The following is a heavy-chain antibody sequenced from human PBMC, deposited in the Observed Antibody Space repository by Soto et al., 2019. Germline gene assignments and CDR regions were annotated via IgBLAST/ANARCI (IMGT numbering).Heavy chain of an antibody. CDR3: SRIGTVLTPDDS. CDR2: ISSGGSKI. J-gene: IGHJ4*02. V-gene: IGHV3-48*03. CDR1: GFTFSTSE. Sequence: PGGSLRLSCVGSGFTFSTSEMQWVRQAPGKGLEWVSYISSGGSKIFYGESVKGRFTGSRDNDRSSLYLQMNSLRVEDSGVYYCSRIGTVLTPDDSWGQGTLVTVSS. D-gene: IGHD2-21*02.